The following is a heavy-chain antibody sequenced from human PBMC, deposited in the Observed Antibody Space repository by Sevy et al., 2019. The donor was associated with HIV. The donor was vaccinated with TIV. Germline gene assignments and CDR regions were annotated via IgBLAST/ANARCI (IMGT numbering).Heavy chain of an antibody. CDR2: IKQDGSEK. J-gene: IGHJ6*02. D-gene: IGHD3-22*01. CDR1: GFTFSSYW. V-gene: IGHV3-7*03. Sequence: GGSLRLSCAASGFTFSSYWMTWVRQAPGKGLEYVANIKQDGSEKYYVDSVKGRFTISRDNAKNSLYLQMNSLRAEDTALYYCAKDTAPHYYDSSGQYYYYYGMDVWGQGTTVTVSS. CDR3: AKDTAPHYYDSSGQYYYYYGMDV.